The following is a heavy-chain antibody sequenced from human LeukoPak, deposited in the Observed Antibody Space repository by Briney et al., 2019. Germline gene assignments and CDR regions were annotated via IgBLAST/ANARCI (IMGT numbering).Heavy chain of an antibody. J-gene: IGHJ4*02. CDR3: TRDPLTQNDY. D-gene: IGHD1-14*01. CDR2: IKKDGNEK. V-gene: IGHV3-7*01. Sequence: PGGSLRLSCAASGFTFDSYWMSWVRQAPGKGLEWVANIKKDGNEKYYVDSVKGRFTIYRDNAENSLYLQMNSLRAEDTAVYYCTRDPLTQNDYWGQGTLVTVSS. CDR1: GFTFDSYW.